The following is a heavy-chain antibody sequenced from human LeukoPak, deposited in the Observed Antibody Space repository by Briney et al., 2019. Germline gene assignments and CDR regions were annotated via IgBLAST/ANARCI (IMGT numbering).Heavy chain of an antibody. CDR1: GFTFSSYW. CDR2: INSDGSST. J-gene: IGHJ4*02. Sequence: QTGGSLRLSCAASGFTFSSYWMHWVRQAPGKGLVWVSRINSDGSSTSYADSVKGRFTISRDNAKNMLYLQMNSLRAEETAVYYCASWTPYYHDTGYWGQGTLVTVSS. D-gene: IGHD3-22*01. CDR3: ASWTPYYHDTGY. V-gene: IGHV3-74*01.